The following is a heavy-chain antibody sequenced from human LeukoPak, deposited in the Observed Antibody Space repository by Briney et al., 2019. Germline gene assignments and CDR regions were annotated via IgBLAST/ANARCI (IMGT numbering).Heavy chain of an antibody. J-gene: IGHJ4*02. Sequence: SETLSLTCTVSGYSISSGYYWGWIRQPPGKGLEWIGSIYHSGSTYYNPSLKSRVTISVDTSKNQFSLNLTSVTAADTAVYYCARYGSGTYPRFDYWGQGIQVTVSS. CDR1: GYSISSGYY. V-gene: IGHV4-38-2*02. D-gene: IGHD3-10*01. CDR2: IYHSGST. CDR3: ARYGSGTYPRFDY.